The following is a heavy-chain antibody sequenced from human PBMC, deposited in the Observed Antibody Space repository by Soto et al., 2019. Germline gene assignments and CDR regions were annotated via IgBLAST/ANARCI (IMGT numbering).Heavy chain of an antibody. V-gene: IGHV3-23*01. CDR3: ANLVTTGS. J-gene: IGHJ5*02. CDR1: GFPFDDYG. D-gene: IGHD4-17*01. Sequence: EVQLLESGGGLVQPGGSLRLSCAASGFPFDDYGMTWVRQAPGKGLEWVSTISESGGSTYYADSVKGRFTISRDNSKNTLYLQMNSLTAEDTALYYCANLVTTGSWGRGPLVTVSS. CDR2: ISESGGST.